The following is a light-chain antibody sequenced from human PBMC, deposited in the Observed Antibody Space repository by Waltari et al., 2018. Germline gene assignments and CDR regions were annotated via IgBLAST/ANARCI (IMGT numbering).Light chain of an antibody. CDR3: QVWDLSSDRVV. CDR1: NLGRQT. Sequence: YELTQAPSVSLAPGPTATITCGGANLGRQTVHWYQQKPGQAPVLVVYDDSDRPSGVPERFSGSNSGSTATLTIRRVEAGDEADYYCQVWDLSSDRVVFGGGTKLTVL. V-gene: IGLV3-21*02. CDR2: DDS. J-gene: IGLJ3*02.